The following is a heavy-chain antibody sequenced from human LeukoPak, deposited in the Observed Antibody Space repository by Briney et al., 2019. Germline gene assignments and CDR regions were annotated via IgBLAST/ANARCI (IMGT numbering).Heavy chain of an antibody. CDR2: IIPILGIA. Sequence: GASVKVSCKASGGTFSSYAISWVRQAPGQGLEWMGRIIPILGIANYAQKFQGRVTITRNTSISTAYMELSSLRSEDTAVYYCARGSKYSSSSTDYWGQGTLVTVSS. CDR3: ARGSKYSSSSTDY. D-gene: IGHD6-6*01. V-gene: IGHV1-69*04. J-gene: IGHJ4*02. CDR1: GGTFSSYA.